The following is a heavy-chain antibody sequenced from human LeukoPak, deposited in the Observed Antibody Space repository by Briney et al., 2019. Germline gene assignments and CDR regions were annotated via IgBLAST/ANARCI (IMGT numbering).Heavy chain of an antibody. CDR1: GGSISSHY. D-gene: IGHD2-8*01. CDR2: VDNSGST. V-gene: IGHV4-59*08. Sequence: SSETLSLTCTFSGGSISSHYWSWIRQPPGKGLEWIGHVDNSGSTNYNPSLKSRVTISVDTSKNQFSLKLSSVTAADTAVYYCARHAAGVRAERWFDPWGQGTLVTVSS. CDR3: ARHAAGVRAERWFDP. J-gene: IGHJ5*02.